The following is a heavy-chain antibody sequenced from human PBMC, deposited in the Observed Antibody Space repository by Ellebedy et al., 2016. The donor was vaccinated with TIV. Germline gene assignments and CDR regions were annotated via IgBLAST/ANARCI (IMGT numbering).Heavy chain of an antibody. CDR2: ISGLNGKT. V-gene: IGHV1-18*01. J-gene: IGHJ5*02. Sequence: AASVKVSCKTSGYTFTSYGVSWVRQAPGQGLEWMGWISGLNGKTKYARTVQGRVTLTTDTAARTVYMELTSLRSDDTAVHYCARDNTVGGTNWFDPWGQGTLVIVSS. D-gene: IGHD6-19*01. CDR3: ARDNTVGGTNWFDP. CDR1: GYTFTSYG.